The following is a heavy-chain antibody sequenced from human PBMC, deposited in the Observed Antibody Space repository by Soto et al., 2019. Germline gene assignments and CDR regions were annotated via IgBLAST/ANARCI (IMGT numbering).Heavy chain of an antibody. Sequence: GGSLRLSCEAPGFPFSNYRMDWVRQVPGKGLAWVSGISTDGSNTRYADSVKGRSTIYRDNAKNTLYLQMNSLRAEDASVIYCSRVFHDRGWGQGTLVTVSS. V-gene: IGHV3-74*01. D-gene: IGHD3-3*01. J-gene: IGHJ4*02. CDR3: SRVFHDRG. CDR1: GFPFSNYR. CDR2: ISTDGSNT.